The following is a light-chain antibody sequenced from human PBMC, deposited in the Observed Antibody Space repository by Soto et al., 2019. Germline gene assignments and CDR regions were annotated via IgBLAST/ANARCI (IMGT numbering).Light chain of an antibody. Sequence: EIVLTQSPGTLSLSPGERATLSCGARQSVTSNYLAWYQQKPGQAPRLLIFGASIRAAGIPDRFSGSGSGTDFTLTIRRLEPDDFAVYYCQQYGSSPRTFGQGTKVDIK. CDR1: QSVTSNY. V-gene: IGKV3-20*01. J-gene: IGKJ1*01. CDR2: GAS. CDR3: QQYGSSPRT.